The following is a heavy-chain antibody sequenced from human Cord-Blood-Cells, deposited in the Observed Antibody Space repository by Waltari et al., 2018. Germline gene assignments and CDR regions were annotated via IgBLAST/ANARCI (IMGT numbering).Heavy chain of an antibody. CDR1: GYSISSGYY. CDR2: IYPSGST. Sequence: QVQLQESGPGLVKPSETLSLTCAVSGYSISSGYYWGWIRQPPGKGLEWIGSIYPSGSTYYNPSLKSRVTISVDTSKNQFSLKLSSVTAADTAVYYCASCPYYYYGMDVWGQGTTVTVSS. V-gene: IGHV4-38-2*01. J-gene: IGHJ6*02. CDR3: ASCPYYYYGMDV.